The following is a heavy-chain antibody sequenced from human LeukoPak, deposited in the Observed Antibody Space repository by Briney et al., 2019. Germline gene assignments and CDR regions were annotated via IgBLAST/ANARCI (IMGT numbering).Heavy chain of an antibody. Sequence: GGSLRLSCAASGFTFSSCAMSWVRQAPGKGLEWVSYISSSSSTIYYADSVKGRFTISRDNAKNSLYLQMNSLRAEDTAVYYCARGGAVTIFGVVITPPDAFDIWGQGTMVTVSS. V-gene: IGHV3-48*01. D-gene: IGHD3-3*01. CDR2: ISSSSSTI. CDR1: GFTFSSCA. J-gene: IGHJ3*02. CDR3: ARGGAVTIFGVVITPPDAFDI.